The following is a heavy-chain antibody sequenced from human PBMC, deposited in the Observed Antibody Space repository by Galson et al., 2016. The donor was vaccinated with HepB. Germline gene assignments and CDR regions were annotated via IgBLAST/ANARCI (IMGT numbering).Heavy chain of an antibody. CDR1: GFTLSDYH. J-gene: IGHJ6*02. D-gene: IGHD7-27*01. CDR2: INYNLNT. Sequence: SLRLSCAASGFTLSDYHMSWIRQTPEKGLEWISYINYNLNTNYADSVKGRFTISRDNAKKSVYLQMNRLRAEDTAVYYCARVLGYYYGMDVWGQGTTVTVSS. CDR3: ARVLGYYYGMDV. V-gene: IGHV3-11*05.